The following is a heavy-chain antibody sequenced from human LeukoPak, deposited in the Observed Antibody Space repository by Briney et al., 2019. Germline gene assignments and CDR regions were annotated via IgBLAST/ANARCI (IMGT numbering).Heavy chain of an antibody. CDR3: ARDSTYYGMDV. CDR1: GFTFSSYS. V-gene: IGHV3-48*04. CDR2: ISSSSSTI. Sequence: GGSLRLSCAASGFTFSSYSMNWVRQAPGKGLEWVSYISSSSSTIYYADSVKGRFTISRDNAKNSLYLQMNSLRAEDTAVYYCARDSTYYGMDVWGQGTTATVSS. J-gene: IGHJ6*02. D-gene: IGHD5/OR15-5a*01.